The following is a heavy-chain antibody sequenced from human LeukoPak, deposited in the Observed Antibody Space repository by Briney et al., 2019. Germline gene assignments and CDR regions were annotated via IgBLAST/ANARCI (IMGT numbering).Heavy chain of an antibody. D-gene: IGHD1-1*01. Sequence: ASVKVSCKASGYTFTTYGIIWVRQAPGQGLEWMGWTSAYNDKTKYAQKLEGRVTMTTDTSTSTAYMEMRSLRSDDTAVYYCARGTYFDYWGQGTLVTVFS. CDR2: TSAYNDKT. CDR1: GYTFTTYG. CDR3: ARGTYFDY. J-gene: IGHJ4*02. V-gene: IGHV1-18*01.